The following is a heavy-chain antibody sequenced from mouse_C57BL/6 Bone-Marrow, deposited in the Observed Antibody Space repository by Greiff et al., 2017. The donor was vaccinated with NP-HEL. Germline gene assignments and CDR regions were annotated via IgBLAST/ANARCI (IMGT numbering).Heavy chain of an antibody. D-gene: IGHD1-1*01. Sequence: QVHVKQPGAELVRPGSSVKLSCKASGYTFTSYWMDWVKQRPGQGLEWIGNIYPSDSETHYNQKFKDKATLTVDKSSSTAYMQLSSLTSEDSAVYYCARRDGSSHWYFDVWGTGTTVTVSS. CDR3: ARRDGSSHWYFDV. V-gene: IGHV1-61*01. J-gene: IGHJ1*03. CDR2: IYPSDSET. CDR1: GYTFTSYW.